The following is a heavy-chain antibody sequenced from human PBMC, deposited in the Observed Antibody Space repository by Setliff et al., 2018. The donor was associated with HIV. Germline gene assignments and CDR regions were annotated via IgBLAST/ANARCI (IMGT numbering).Heavy chain of an antibody. V-gene: IGHV3-66*02. CDR3: ARVVNPDSSNYYYYYMDV. J-gene: IGHJ6*03. CDR1: GLTIRNNY. D-gene: IGHD4-4*01. Sequence: LRLSCAASGLTIRNNYMSWVRQAPGKGLEWVSLLHSGYSTSYADSVKGRFAVSRDNTRNTLFLHMSNVTVEDAAVYYCARVVNPDSSNYYYYYMDVWGKGTTVTVSS. CDR2: LHSGYST.